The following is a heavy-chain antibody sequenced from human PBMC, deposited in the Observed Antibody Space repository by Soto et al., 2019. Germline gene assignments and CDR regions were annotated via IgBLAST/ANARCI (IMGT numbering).Heavy chain of an antibody. J-gene: IGHJ4*02. V-gene: IGHV1-18*01. CDR3: ARDPGYYDSSGYQDY. CDR2: ISAYNGNT. CDR1: GYTFTSYG. D-gene: IGHD3-22*01. Sequence: ASVKVSCKASGYTFTSYGISWVRQAPGQGLEWMGWISAYNGNTNYAQKFQGRVTMTRDTSTSTVYMELSSLRSEDTAVYYCARDPGYYDSSGYQDYWGQGTLVTVSS.